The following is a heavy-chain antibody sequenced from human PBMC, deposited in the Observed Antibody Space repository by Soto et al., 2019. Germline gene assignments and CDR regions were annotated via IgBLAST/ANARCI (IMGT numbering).Heavy chain of an antibody. Sequence: GGSLRLSCAASGFTFSSYAMHWVRQAPGKGLEWVAVISYDGSNKYYADSVKGRFTISRDNSKNTLYLQMNSLRAEDTAVYYCAKTRRDLITIFGVVTHYYYYGMDVWGQGTTVTVPS. CDR2: ISYDGSNK. CDR3: AKTRRDLITIFGVVTHYYYYGMDV. J-gene: IGHJ6*02. D-gene: IGHD3-3*01. CDR1: GFTFSSYA. V-gene: IGHV3-30-3*01.